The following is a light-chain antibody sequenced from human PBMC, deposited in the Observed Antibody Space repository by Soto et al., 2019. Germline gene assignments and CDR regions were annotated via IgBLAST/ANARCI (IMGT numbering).Light chain of an antibody. CDR2: WAS. J-gene: IGKJ5*01. CDR1: QSVLYSSNNKNY. Sequence: DIVMTQSPDSVAVSLGERATINCKSSQSVLYSSNNKNYLAWYQQKPGQPPKALIYWASTRESGVPDRFSGSGSGTEFSFTISSLQSEDFAVYYCQQYSKWPITFGQGTRLEIK. V-gene: IGKV4-1*01. CDR3: QQYSKWPIT.